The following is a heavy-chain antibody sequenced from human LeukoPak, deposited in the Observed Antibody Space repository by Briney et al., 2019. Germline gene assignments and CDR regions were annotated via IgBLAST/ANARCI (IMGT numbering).Heavy chain of an antibody. Sequence: GGSLRLSCAASGFTFTNYWMHWVRQAPGKGLVWVSRINTNGSSTSYADSVRGRFTISRDNAKNTLYLQMNSLRDEDTAVYYCALLPPDAFDIWGQGTMVTVSS. CDR3: ALLPPDAFDI. V-gene: IGHV3-74*01. CDR2: INTNGSST. J-gene: IGHJ3*02. D-gene: IGHD3-22*01. CDR1: GFTFTNYW.